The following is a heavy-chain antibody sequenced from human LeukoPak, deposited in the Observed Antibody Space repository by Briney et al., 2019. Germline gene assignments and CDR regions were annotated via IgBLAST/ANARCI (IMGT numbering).Heavy chain of an antibody. J-gene: IGHJ6*02. Sequence: PSETLSLTCAVYGGSFSGYYWSWIRQPPGKGLEWIGEINHSGSTNYNPSLKSRVTISVDTSKNQFSLKLSSVTAADTAVYYCARGPHYYGSGRPNYYYYYGMDVWGQGTTVTVSS. CDR2: INHSGST. CDR1: GGSFSGYY. D-gene: IGHD3-10*01. V-gene: IGHV4-34*01. CDR3: ARGPHYYGSGRPNYYYYYGMDV.